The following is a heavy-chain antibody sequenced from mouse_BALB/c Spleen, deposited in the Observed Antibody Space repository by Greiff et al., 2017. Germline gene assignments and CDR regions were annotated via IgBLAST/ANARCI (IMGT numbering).Heavy chain of an antibody. CDR1: GYTFTSYW. V-gene: IGHV1-7*01. J-gene: IGHJ4*01. CDR2: INPSTGYT. Sequence: VQLQQPGAELVKPGASVKLSCKASGYTFTSYWMHWVKQRPGQGLEWIGYINPSTGYTEYNQKFKDKATLTADKSSSTAYMQLSSLTSEDSAVYYCARYLPMDYWGQGTSVTVSS. CDR3: ARYLPMDY.